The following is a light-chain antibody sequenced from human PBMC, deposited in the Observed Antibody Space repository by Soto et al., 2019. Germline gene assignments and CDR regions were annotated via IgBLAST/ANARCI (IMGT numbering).Light chain of an antibody. Sequence: EIVLTQSPGTLSLSPGERATLSCGASQSVTSNYVAWYQQKPRQAPRLLIFGASSTVTVIPDRFIGSESGKDFTLTISRLEPEYFDVYYCQYYVTSRTTFGQGTKVEVK. V-gene: IGKV3-20*01. J-gene: IGKJ1*01. CDR1: QSVTSNY. CDR2: GAS. CDR3: QYYVTSRTT.